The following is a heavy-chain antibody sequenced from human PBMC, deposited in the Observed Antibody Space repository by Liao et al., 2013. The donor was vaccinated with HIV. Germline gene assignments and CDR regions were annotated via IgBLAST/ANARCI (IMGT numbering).Heavy chain of an antibody. CDR2: IYHTGGT. D-gene: IGHD3-3*01. Sequence: QLQLQESGSGLVKPSQTLSLTCAVSGGSISSGGYSWSWIRQPPGKGLEWIGFIYHTGGTSYNPSLKSRVSISLDRSKNHISLKLTSVTAADTAVYYCARANDFWSGYYDCWGQGTLVTVSS. CDR3: ARANDFWSGYYDC. CDR1: GGSISSGGYS. V-gene: IGHV4-30-2*01. J-gene: IGHJ4*02.